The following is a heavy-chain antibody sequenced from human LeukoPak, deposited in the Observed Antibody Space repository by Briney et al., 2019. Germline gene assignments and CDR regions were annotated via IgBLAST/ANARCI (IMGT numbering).Heavy chain of an antibody. V-gene: IGHV3-33*06. D-gene: IGHD3-10*01. J-gene: IGHJ4*02. CDR2: IWYDGSNK. CDR1: GFTFSSYG. Sequence: GGSLRLSCAASGFTFSSYGMHWVRQAPGKGLEWVAVIWYDGSNKYYADSVKGRFTISRDNSKNTLYLQMNSLRAEDTAVYYCAKGSPGSYYLYYFDYWGQGTLVTVSS. CDR3: AKGSPGSYYLYYFDY.